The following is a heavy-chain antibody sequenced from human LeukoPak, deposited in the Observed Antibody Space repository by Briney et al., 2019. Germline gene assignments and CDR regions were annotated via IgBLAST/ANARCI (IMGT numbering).Heavy chain of an antibody. J-gene: IGHJ4*02. V-gene: IGHV5-51*01. CDR1: GYKFTNCW. CDR2: IYPGDSQT. CDR3: ARALRTGQGDYVPVL. Sequence: GESLKISCKASGYKFTNCWIGWVRQMPGKGLEWMTIIYPGDSQTRYSPSFQGQVTISADKSLDTMYLQWNSLKASDTAMYYCARALRTGQGDYVPVLWGQGTLVIVSS. D-gene: IGHD4-17*01.